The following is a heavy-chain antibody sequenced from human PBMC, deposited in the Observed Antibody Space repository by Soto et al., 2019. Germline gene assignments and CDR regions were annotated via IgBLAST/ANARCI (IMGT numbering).Heavy chain of an antibody. CDR2: IYHSGST. Sequence: SETLSLTCAVSGGSISSGGDSWSWIRQPPGKGLEWIGYIYHSGSTYYNPSLKSRVAISVDRSKNQFSLKLSSVTAADTAVYYCARWVAARPGLFDYWGQGTLVTVSS. D-gene: IGHD6-6*01. V-gene: IGHV4-30-2*01. CDR1: GGSISSGGDS. J-gene: IGHJ4*02. CDR3: ARWVAARPGLFDY.